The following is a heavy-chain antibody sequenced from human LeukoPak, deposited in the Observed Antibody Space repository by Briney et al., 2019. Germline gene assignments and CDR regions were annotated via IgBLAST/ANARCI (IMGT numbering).Heavy chain of an antibody. Sequence: GGSLRLSCAASGFTFSSYAMSWVRQAPGKGLEWVSYISSSGGTIYYADSVKGRFTISRDNAKNSVHLQMNSLRAEDTAVYYCARVHDYGYYYGMDVWGQGTTVTVSS. D-gene: IGHD4-17*01. CDR3: ARVHDYGYYYGMDV. CDR2: ISSSGGTI. CDR1: GFTFSSYA. J-gene: IGHJ6*02. V-gene: IGHV3-48*03.